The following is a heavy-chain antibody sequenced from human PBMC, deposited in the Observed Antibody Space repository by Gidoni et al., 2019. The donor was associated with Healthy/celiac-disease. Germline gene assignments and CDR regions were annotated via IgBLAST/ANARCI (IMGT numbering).Heavy chain of an antibody. V-gene: IGHV3-30*18. J-gene: IGHJ3*02. CDR3: AKTLIAVDDAFDI. D-gene: IGHD6-19*01. CDR2: ISYDGSNK. CDR1: GFTFSSYG. Sequence: QVQLVESGGGVVQPGRSLRLSCAASGFTFSSYGMHWVRQAPGKGLEWVAVISYDGSNKYYADSVKGRFTISRDNSKNTLYLQMNSLRAEDTAVYYCAKTLIAVDDAFDIWGQGTMVTVSS.